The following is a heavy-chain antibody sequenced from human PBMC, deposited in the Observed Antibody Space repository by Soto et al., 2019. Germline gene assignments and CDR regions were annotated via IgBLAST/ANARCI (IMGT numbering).Heavy chain of an antibody. CDR2: ISGSGGST. Sequence: GGSLRLSCAASGFTFSSYAMSWVRQAPGKGLEWVSAISGSGGSTYYADSVKGRFTISRDNSKNTLYLQMNSLRAEDMAVYHCAKESYGSGSYYKRDWFDPWGQGTLVTVSS. CDR1: GFTFSSYA. CDR3: AKESYGSGSYYKRDWFDP. D-gene: IGHD3-10*01. J-gene: IGHJ5*02. V-gene: IGHV3-23*01.